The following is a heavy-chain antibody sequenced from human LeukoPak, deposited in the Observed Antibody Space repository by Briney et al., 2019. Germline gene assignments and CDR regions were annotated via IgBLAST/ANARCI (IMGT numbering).Heavy chain of an antibody. CDR3: ARDYYYDSSSYSSAPDLYWFDP. Sequence: GGSLRLSCAASGFTFSSYSMNWVRQAPGKGLEWVSYISSSSSTIYYADSVKGRFTISRDNAKNSLYLQMNSLRAEDTAVYYCARDYYYDSSSYSSAPDLYWFDPWGQGTLVTVSS. J-gene: IGHJ5*02. CDR1: GFTFSSYS. V-gene: IGHV3-48*04. D-gene: IGHD3-22*01. CDR2: ISSSSSTI.